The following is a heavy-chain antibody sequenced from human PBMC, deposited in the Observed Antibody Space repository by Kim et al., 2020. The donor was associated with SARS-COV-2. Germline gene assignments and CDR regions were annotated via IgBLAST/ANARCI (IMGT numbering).Heavy chain of an antibody. Sequence: SVKVSCKASGGTFSSYAISWVRQAPGQGLEWMGGIIPIFGTANYAQKFQGRVTITADESTSTAYMELSSLRSEDTAVYYCARGREANTYYYDSSAGKNDAFDIWGQGTMVTVSS. CDR1: GGTFSSYA. CDR3: ARGREANTYYYDSSAGKNDAFDI. J-gene: IGHJ3*02. V-gene: IGHV1-69*13. CDR2: IIPIFGTA. D-gene: IGHD3-22*01.